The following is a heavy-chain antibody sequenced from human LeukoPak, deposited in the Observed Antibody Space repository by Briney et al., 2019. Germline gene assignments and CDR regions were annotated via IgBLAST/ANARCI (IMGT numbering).Heavy chain of an antibody. Sequence: GGSLRLSCEGSGFTFSWFAMTWVRQAPGKGLEWVSAISGGGHSTYYADSVEGRFTISRDNSKNTLYLQMNSLRAEDTAVYYCWKTGGQSLAVVNWLHPWGQETVDSVPS. CDR1: GFTFSWFA. J-gene: IGHJ5*02. CDR3: WKTGGQSLAVVNWLHP. V-gene: IGHV3-23*01. D-gene: IGHD2-15*01. CDR2: ISGGGHST.